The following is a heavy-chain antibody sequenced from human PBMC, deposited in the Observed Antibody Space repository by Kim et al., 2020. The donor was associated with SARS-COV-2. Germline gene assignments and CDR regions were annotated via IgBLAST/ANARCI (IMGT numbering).Heavy chain of an antibody. J-gene: IGHJ4*02. D-gene: IGHD6-13*01. Sequence: YYADSVKGRFTISRDDSKNTVYLQMNSLRADDTAVYHCAKRALGASWSFDYWGQGTLVTVFS. CDR3: AKRALGASWSFDY. V-gene: IGHV3-30*02.